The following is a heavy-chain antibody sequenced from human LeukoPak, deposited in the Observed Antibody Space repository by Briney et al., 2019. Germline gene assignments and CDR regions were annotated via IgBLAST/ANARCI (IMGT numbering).Heavy chain of an antibody. CDR1: GFTFSSYW. V-gene: IGHV3-74*01. Sequence: PGGSLRLSCAASGFTFSSYWMHWVRQAPEKGLVWVSRINSDGSSTSYADSVKGRFTISRDNAKNTLYLQMNSLRAEDTAVYYCARGRGSGSYYFDYWGQGTLVTVSS. D-gene: IGHD3-10*01. CDR2: INSDGSST. CDR3: ARGRGSGSYYFDY. J-gene: IGHJ4*02.